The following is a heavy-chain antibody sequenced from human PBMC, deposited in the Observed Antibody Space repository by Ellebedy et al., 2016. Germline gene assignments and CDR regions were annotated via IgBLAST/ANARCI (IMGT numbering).Heavy chain of an antibody. D-gene: IGHD4-17*01. CDR2: INHSGST. CDR1: GGSFSGYY. CDR3: ARRSLWGDYTFDY. V-gene: IGHV4-34*01. Sequence: SETLSLTXAVYGGSFSGYYWSWIRQPPGKGLEWIGEINHSGSTNYNPSLKSRVTISVDTSKNQFSLKLSSVTAADTAVYYCARRSLWGDYTFDYWGQGTLVTVSS. J-gene: IGHJ4*02.